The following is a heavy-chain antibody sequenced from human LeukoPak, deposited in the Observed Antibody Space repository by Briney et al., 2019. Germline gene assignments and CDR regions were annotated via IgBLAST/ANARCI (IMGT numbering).Heavy chain of an antibody. D-gene: IGHD6-25*01. V-gene: IGHV3-30-3*01. CDR2: ISYDGSNK. CDR3: ARDRGRRRLAFDI. Sequence: PGGSLRLSCAASGFTFSSYAMHWVRQAPGKGLEWVAVISYDGSNKYYADSVKGRFTISRDNAKNSLYLQMNSLRAEDTAVYYCARDRGRRRLAFDIWGQGTMVTVSS. J-gene: IGHJ3*02. CDR1: GFTFSSYA.